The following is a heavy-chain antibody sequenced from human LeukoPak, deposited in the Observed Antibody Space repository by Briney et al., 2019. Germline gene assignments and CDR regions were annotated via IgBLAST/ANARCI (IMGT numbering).Heavy chain of an antibody. Sequence: SETLSLTCAVYGGSFSGYYWSWIRQPPGKGLEWIGEINHSGSTNYNPSLKSRVTMSVDTSKNQFSLKLSSVTAADTAVYYCARSSGWPQFEYWGQGTLVTASS. D-gene: IGHD6-19*01. CDR2: INHSGST. V-gene: IGHV4-34*01. J-gene: IGHJ4*02. CDR1: GGSFSGYY. CDR3: ARSSGWPQFEY.